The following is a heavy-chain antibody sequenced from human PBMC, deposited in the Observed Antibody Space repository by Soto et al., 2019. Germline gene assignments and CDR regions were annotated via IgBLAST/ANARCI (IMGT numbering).Heavy chain of an antibody. D-gene: IGHD6-13*01. CDR3: ATDRGDSSWYVGEFDY. Sequence: QVRLVQSGAEVKKPGASVKVSCKVSGYTLTELSMHWVRQAPGKGLEWMGGFDPEDGETIYAQKFQGRVTMTEDTSTDTAQMELSSLRCEDTAVYYCATDRGDSSWYVGEFDYWGQGTLVTVSS. CDR2: FDPEDGET. CDR1: GYTLTELS. V-gene: IGHV1-24*01. J-gene: IGHJ4*02.